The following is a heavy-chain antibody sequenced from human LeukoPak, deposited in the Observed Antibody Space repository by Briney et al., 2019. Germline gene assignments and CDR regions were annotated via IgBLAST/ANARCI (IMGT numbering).Heavy chain of an antibody. J-gene: IGHJ4*02. CDR3: ARPHSDGSASYYFDY. D-gene: IGHD3-22*01. Sequence: ASVKVSCKASGYTFTSYYMHWVRQAPGQGPEWMGIINPSGGSTSYAQKFQGRVTMTRDTSTSTVYMELSSLRSEDTAVYYCARPHSDGSASYYFDYWGQGTLVTVSS. V-gene: IGHV1-46*01. CDR2: INPSGGST. CDR1: GYTFTSYY.